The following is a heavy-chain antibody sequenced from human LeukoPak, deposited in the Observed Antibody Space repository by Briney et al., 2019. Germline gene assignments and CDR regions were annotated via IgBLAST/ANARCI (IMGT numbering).Heavy chain of an antibody. Sequence: ASVIVSCKASGYTFTGYYIHWVRQAPGQGLEWMGWINPNSGATNYAQKFQGRVTMTRDTSISTAYMELSRLRSDDTAVYYCARVRATRGAYYFDYWGQGTLVTVSS. CDR3: ARVRATRGAYYFDY. CDR2: INPNSGAT. J-gene: IGHJ4*02. CDR1: GYTFTGYY. D-gene: IGHD1-26*01. V-gene: IGHV1-2*02.